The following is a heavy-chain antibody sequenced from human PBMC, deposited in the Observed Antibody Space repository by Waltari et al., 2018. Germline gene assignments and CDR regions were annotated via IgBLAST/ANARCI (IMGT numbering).Heavy chain of an antibody. V-gene: IGHV4-38-2*01. CDR2: IYHSGST. CDR3: ARGGGSLGH. CDR1: GYSISSGYY. D-gene: IGHD6-25*01. J-gene: IGHJ4*02. Sequence: QVQLQESGPGLVKPSETLSLTCAVSGYSISSGYYWGWIRQPPGKGLEWIGSIYHSGSTYYNPSLKSRVTISVDTSKNQFSLKLSSVTAADTAVYYCARGGGSLGHWGQGTLVTVSS.